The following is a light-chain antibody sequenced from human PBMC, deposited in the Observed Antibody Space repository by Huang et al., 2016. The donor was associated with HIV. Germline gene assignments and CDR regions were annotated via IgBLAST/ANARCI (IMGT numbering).Light chain of an antibody. Sequence: DIQMTQSPSTLSASVGDRVSITCRASQSIGTWFAWYQQRPGKAPKVLIYKVSSLEGGVPSRLNGTGSGTEFTLTINSLQPGDFATYYCQQSNSYPYTFGQGTKLEIK. CDR1: QSIGTW. V-gene: IGKV1-5*03. CDR2: KVS. J-gene: IGKJ2*01. CDR3: QQSNSYPYT.